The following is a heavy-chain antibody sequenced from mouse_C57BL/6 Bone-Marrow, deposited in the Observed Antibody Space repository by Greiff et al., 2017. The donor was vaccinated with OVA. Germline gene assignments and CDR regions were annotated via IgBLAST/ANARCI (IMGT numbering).Heavy chain of an antibody. V-gene: IGHV5-17*01. Sequence: VQLKESGGGLVKPGGSLKLSCAASGFTFSDYGMHWVRQAPEKGLEWVAYISSGSSTIYYADTVKGRFTISRDNAKNTLFLQMTSLRSEDTAMYYCARDPFYAMDYWGQGTSVTVSS. CDR1: GFTFSDYG. CDR2: ISSGSSTI. CDR3: ARDPFYAMDY. J-gene: IGHJ4*01.